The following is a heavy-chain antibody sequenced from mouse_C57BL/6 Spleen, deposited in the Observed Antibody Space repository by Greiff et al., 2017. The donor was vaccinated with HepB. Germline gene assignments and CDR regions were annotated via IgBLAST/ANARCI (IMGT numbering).Heavy chain of an antibody. CDR2: ISDGGSYT. CDR1: GFTFSSYA. J-gene: IGHJ2*01. V-gene: IGHV5-4*01. Sequence: EVKVEESGGGLVKPGGSLKLSCAASGFTFSSYAMSWVRQTPEKRLEWVATISDGGSYTYYPDNVKGRFTISRDNAKNNLYLQMSHLKSEDTAMYYCARDLGGLDYWGQGTTLTVSS. D-gene: IGHD1-1*02. CDR3: ARDLGGLDY.